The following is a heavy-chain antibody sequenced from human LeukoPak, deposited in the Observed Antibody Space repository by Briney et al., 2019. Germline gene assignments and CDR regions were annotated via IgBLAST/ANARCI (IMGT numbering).Heavy chain of an antibody. CDR3: TTYSRGSCPF. CDR1: GIAFSNAW. Sequence: GVSLRLSCAASGIAFSNAWMTWVRQAPGRGLEWVGSIYRSTNGETTDYGAPVKGRFTMSRDDSKNTLYLQMDSLKTEDTAVYYCTTYSRGSCPFWGQGTLVTVFS. J-gene: IGHJ4*02. V-gene: IGHV3-15*01. D-gene: IGHD6-19*01. CDR2: IYRSTNGETT.